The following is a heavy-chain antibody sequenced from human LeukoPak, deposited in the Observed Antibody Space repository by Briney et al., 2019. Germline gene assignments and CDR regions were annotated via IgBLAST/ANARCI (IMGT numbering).Heavy chain of an antibody. J-gene: IGHJ5*02. D-gene: IGHD2-2*01. V-gene: IGHV1-3*01. Sequence: ASVKVSCKASGYTFTSYAMHWVRQAPGQRLEWMGWINAGNGNTKYSQKFQGKVTITRDASASTAYMELSSLRSEDTAVYYCARGRCSSTSCAPWWFDPWGQGTLVTVSS. CDR2: INAGNGNT. CDR1: GYTFTSYA. CDR3: ARGRCSSTSCAPWWFDP.